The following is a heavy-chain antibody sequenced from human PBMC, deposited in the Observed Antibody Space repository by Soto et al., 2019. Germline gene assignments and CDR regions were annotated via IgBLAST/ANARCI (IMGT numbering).Heavy chain of an antibody. CDR2: ISGSGGST. Sequence: EVQLLEFGGGLVQPGGSLRLSCAASGFTFSSYAMSWVRQAPGKGLEWVSAISGSGGSTYYADSVKGRFTISRDNSKNTLYLQMNSLRAEDTAVYYCARRYGSGSYYISWGQGTLVTVSS. CDR3: ARRYGSGSYYIS. J-gene: IGHJ5*02. CDR1: GFTFSSYA. V-gene: IGHV3-23*01. D-gene: IGHD3-10*01.